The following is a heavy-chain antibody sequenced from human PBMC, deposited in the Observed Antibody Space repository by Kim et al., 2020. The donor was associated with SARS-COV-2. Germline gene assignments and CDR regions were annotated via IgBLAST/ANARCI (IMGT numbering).Heavy chain of an antibody. J-gene: IGHJ4*02. D-gene: IGHD1-7*01. Sequence: GGSLRLSCAASGFTFSSYAMSWVRQAPGKGLEWVSVISGSGISTFYADSVKGRFTISRDNSKNTLYLQMDSLRGEDTAVYYCAKRGSGGAGTTYNYFDYWGQGTLVTVSS. CDR2: ISGSGIST. CDR1: GFTFSSYA. V-gene: IGHV3-23*01. CDR3: AKRGSGGAGTTYNYFDY.